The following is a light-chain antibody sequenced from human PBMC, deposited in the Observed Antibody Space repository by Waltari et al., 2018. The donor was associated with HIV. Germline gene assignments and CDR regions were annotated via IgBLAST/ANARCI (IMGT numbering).Light chain of an antibody. CDR3: QSYVNSVNVV. CDR1: SPNIGAAYD. J-gene: IGLJ3*02. V-gene: IGLV1-40*01. Sequence: QSVLTQPPSVSGAPGQTVTIPCTGSSPNIGAAYDVHWYQQVPGTAPKLLIYANTNRPSGVPDRFSGSKSGTSASLAISGLQTEDEADYYCQSYVNSVNVVFGGGTRVTVL. CDR2: ANT.